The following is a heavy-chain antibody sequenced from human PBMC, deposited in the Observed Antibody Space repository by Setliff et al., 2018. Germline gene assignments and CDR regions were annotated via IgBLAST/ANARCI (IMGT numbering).Heavy chain of an antibody. CDR2: IKGDGSEK. V-gene: IGHV3-7*01. CDR3: ITLSTIPLGV. Sequence: GGSLRLSCAASGFTFSTYWMTWIRQAPGKGLEWVANIKGDGSEKYYVDSVEGRFAISRDNAKNSLYLQMNSLRAEDTAVYYCITLSTIPLGVWGQGTTVTVSS. CDR1: GFTFSTYW. J-gene: IGHJ6*02. D-gene: IGHD2-2*01.